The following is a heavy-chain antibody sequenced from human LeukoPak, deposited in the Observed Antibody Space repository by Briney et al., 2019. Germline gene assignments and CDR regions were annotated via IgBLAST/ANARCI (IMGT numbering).Heavy chain of an antibody. CDR1: GYTFTGYY. Sequence: GASVKVSCTASGYTFTGYYMHWVRQAPGQGLEWMGWINPNSGGTNYAQKFQGWVTMTRDTSISTAYMELSRLRSDDTAVYYCARDSTRARFDYWGQGTLVTVSS. CDR2: INPNSGGT. J-gene: IGHJ4*02. CDR3: ARDSTRARFDY. V-gene: IGHV1-2*04. D-gene: IGHD5/OR15-5a*01.